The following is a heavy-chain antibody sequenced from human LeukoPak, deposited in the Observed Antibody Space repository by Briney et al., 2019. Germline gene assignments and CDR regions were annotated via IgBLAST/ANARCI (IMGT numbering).Heavy chain of an antibody. J-gene: IGHJ4*02. CDR3: ARAQRVLRYFDWLLYNDY. D-gene: IGHD3-9*01. CDR1: GGSFGGYY. Sequence: SETLSLTCAVYGGSFGGYYWSWIRQPPGKGLEWIGEINHSGSTNYNPSLKSRVTISVDTSKNQFSLKLSSVTAADTAVYYCARAQRVLRYFDWLLYNDYWGQGTLVTVSS. CDR2: INHSGST. V-gene: IGHV4-34*01.